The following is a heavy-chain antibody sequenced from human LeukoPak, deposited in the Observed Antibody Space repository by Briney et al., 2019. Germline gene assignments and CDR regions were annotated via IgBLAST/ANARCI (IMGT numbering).Heavy chain of an antibody. CDR1: GFTFSSYS. J-gene: IGHJ4*02. Sequence: GGSLRLSWAASGFTFSSYSMHWVSQAPGKGLGWVAVILYDGSNKYYADSVKGRFTISRDNSKNTLYLQMNSLRAEDTAVYYCATDLYVVPAAIEYERAVHYWGQGTLVTVSS. CDR3: ATDLYVVPAAIEYERAVHY. V-gene: IGHV3-30-3*01. D-gene: IGHD2-2*01. CDR2: ILYDGSNK.